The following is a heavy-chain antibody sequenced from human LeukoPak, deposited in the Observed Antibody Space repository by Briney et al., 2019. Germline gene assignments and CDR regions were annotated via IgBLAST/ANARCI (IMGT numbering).Heavy chain of an antibody. CDR2: INPSGGST. Sequence: ASVKVSCKTSGYTFTSYYMHWVRQAPGQGLEWMGIINPSGGSTSYAQKFQGRVTMTRDMSTSTVYMELSSLRSEDTAVYYCARDSEDTTMGPGHWGQGTLVTVSS. CDR1: GYTFTSYY. V-gene: IGHV1-46*01. D-gene: IGHD5-18*01. J-gene: IGHJ4*02. CDR3: ARDSEDTTMGPGH.